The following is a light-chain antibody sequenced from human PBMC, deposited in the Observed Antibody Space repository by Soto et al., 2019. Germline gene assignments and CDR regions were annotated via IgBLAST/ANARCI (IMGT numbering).Light chain of an antibody. CDR2: AAS. V-gene: IGKV1-12*01. CDR1: QGISTW. J-gene: IGKJ2*01. CDR3: LQSDSFHHT. Sequence: DIQMTQSPSSVSESVGDRVTITCRASQGISTWLAWYQQKPGSAPKLLIYAASSLQSGVPSRFSGSGTGTYFTLTITSLQPDDFATYNCLQSDSFHHTFGQATKLQIK.